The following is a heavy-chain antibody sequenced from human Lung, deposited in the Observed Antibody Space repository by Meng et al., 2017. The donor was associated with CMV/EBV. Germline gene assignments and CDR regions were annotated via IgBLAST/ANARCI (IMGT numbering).Heavy chain of an antibody. CDR2: IRSKAYGGTT. CDR3: TRVNYYYGMDV. J-gene: IGHJ6*04. V-gene: IGHV3-49*04. Sequence: GGSLRLXXTASGFTFGDYAMSWVRQAPGKGLEWVGFIRSKAYGGTTEYAASVKGRFTISRDDSKSIAYLQMNSLKTEDTAVYYCTRVNYYYGMDVWGKGTXVTVSS. D-gene: IGHD3-22*01. CDR1: GFTFGDYA.